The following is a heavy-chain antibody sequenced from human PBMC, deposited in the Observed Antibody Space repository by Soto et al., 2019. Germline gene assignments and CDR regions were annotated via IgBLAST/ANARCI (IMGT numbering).Heavy chain of an antibody. Sequence: GGSLRLSCAASGFSFSSYGMEWFRLAPGKGLEWVAATTYDGGIKHYGVCVKGRLTITRDYSKHRLYLQMNSLRVEDTATYYCAGALENPYFYYGLSVWGQGTTGTGSS. V-gene: IGHV3-30*03. CDR2: TTYDGGIK. CDR3: AGALENPYFYYGLSV. CDR1: GFSFSSYG. J-gene: IGHJ6*01. D-gene: IGHD1-1*01.